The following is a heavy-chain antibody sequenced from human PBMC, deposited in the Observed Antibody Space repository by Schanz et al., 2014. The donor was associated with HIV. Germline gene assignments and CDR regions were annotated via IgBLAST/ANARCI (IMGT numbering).Heavy chain of an antibody. J-gene: IGHJ4*02. CDR2: MNPNSGNT. CDR3: ARGGSGGARFPFDY. Sequence: QVQLVQSGAEMKKPGASVKVSCKASGYTFTSYGISWVRQAPGQGLEWMGWMNPNSGNTGYAQKFQGRVTMTRDTSISTTYMELSSLRSEDTAVYYCARGGSGGARFPFDYWGQGTLVTVSS. V-gene: IGHV1-8*02. D-gene: IGHD1-26*01. CDR1: GYTFTSYG.